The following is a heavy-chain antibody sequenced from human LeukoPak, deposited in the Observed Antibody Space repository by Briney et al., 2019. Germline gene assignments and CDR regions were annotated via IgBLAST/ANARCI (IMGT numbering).Heavy chain of an antibody. CDR3: ARDGSARYYFDY. V-gene: IGHV4-59*01. J-gene: IGHJ4*02. Sequence: PETLSLTCTVSAASLSTYYSNWIRHPPGTGLDWIGYIYYSGSTNYNPSLKSRVTISVDTSKNQFSLRLSSVTAADTAMYYCARDGSARYYFDYWGQGTLVTVSS. CDR2: IYYSGST. CDR1: AASLSTYY.